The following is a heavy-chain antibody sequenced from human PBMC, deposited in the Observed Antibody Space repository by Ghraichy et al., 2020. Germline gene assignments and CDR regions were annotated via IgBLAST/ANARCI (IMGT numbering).Heavy chain of an antibody. CDR3: ARGYDSSGYYYY. CDR1: GGSISSYY. CDR2: IYYSGST. V-gene: IGHV4-59*01. J-gene: IGHJ4*02. D-gene: IGHD3-22*01. Sequence: SETLSLTCTVSGGSISSYYWSWIRQPPGKGLEWIGYIYYSGSTNYNPSLKSRVTISVDTSKNQFSLKLSSVTAADTAVYYCARGYDSSGYYYYWGQGTLVTVSS.